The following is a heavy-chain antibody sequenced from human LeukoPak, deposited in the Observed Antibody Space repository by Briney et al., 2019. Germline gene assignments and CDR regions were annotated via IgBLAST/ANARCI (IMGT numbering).Heavy chain of an antibody. Sequence: GASVKVSCKASGYTFTGYYMHWVRQAPGQGLEWMGWINPNSGGTNYAQKFQGRVTMTRDTSISTAYMELSRLRSEDTAVYYCARDTRPYGRGLYYFDYWGQGTLVTVSS. CDR3: ARDTRPYGRGLYYFDY. D-gene: IGHD3/OR15-3a*01. V-gene: IGHV1-2*02. CDR1: GYTFTGYY. CDR2: INPNSGGT. J-gene: IGHJ4*02.